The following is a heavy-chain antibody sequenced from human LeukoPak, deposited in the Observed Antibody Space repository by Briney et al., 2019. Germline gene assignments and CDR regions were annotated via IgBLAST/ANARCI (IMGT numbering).Heavy chain of an antibody. D-gene: IGHD4-17*01. V-gene: IGHV4-39*01. CDR2: IYYSGST. CDR3: ARHAPDYGDYFNAWDY. J-gene: IGHJ4*02. CDR1: GGSFSSYY. Sequence: PSETLSLTCAVYGGSFSSYYWGWIRQPPGKGLEWIGSIYYSGSTYYNPSLKSRVTISVDTSKNQSSLKLSSVTAADTAVYYCARHAPDYGDYFNAWDYWGQGTLVTVSS.